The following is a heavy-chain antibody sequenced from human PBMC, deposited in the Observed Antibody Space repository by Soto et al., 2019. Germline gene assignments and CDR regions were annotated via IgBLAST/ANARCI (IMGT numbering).Heavy chain of an antibody. V-gene: IGHV1-46*01. J-gene: IGHJ4*02. Sequence: QVQLVQSGAEVKKPGASVKVSCKASGYNFTDYDMHWVRQAPGQGLEWMGMINPNDDATNYAQKFQDRVTMTRDSPTSTVYMELSSLRPEDTAMYYCARASKHSREWYVPCGIWGQGTQITVSS. CDR1: GYNFTDYD. D-gene: IGHD2-8*01. CDR3: ARASKHSREWYVPCGI. CDR2: INPNDDAT.